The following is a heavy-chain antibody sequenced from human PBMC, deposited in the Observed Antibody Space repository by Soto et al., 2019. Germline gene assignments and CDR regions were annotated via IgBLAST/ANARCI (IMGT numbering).Heavy chain of an antibody. V-gene: IGHV3-66*01. CDR1: GFDASVNY. CDR3: VRENYYYGMDV. J-gene: IGHJ6*02. Sequence: EVQLVESGGTLVQPGGSLRLSCAASGFDASVNYMTWVRQAPGKGLEWVSAINSGGSTFYADSVKGRFTISRDNSKNTLYLQMTSLRVEDTAMYYCVRENYYYGMDVWGQGTAVTVSS. CDR2: INSGGST.